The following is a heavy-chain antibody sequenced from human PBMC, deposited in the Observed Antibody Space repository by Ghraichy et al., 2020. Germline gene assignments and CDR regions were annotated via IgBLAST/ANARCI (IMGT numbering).Heavy chain of an antibody. CDR3: AVEGIDYGGNSEWFDP. CDR2: IYYSGST. CDR1: GGSISSGGYY. Sequence: SQTLSLTCTVSGGSISSGGYYWSWIRQHPGKGLEWIGYIYYSGSTYYNPSLKSRVTISVDTSKNQFSLKLSSVTAAATAVYYCAVEGIDYGGNSEWFDPWGQGSLVTVSS. V-gene: IGHV4-31*03. D-gene: IGHD4-23*01. J-gene: IGHJ5*02.